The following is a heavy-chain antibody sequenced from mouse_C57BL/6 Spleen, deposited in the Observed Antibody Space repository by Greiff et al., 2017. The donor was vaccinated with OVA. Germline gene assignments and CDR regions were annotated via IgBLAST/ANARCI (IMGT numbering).Heavy chain of an antibody. Sequence: VKLMESGAELARPGASVKMSCKASGYTFTSYTMHWVKQRPGQGLEWIGYINPSSGYTKYNQKFKDKATLTADKSSSTAYMQLSSLTSEDSAVYYCASGYYYGTSLDYWGQGTTLTVSS. CDR1: GYTFTSYT. V-gene: IGHV1-4*01. CDR3: ASGYYYGTSLDY. J-gene: IGHJ2*01. CDR2: INPSSGYT. D-gene: IGHD1-1*01.